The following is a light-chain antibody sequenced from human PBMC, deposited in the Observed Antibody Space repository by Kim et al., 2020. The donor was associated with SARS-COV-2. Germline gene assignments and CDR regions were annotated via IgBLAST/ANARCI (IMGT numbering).Light chain of an antibody. CDR3: QVWDSNTHVV. V-gene: IGLV3-21*04. CDR1: DIGSKS. J-gene: IGLJ2*01. CDR2: YDS. Sequence: VAPGRTARITCGGDDIGSKSVHWYQQTPGQAPLLVISYDSDRLSGIPDRFSGSNSGNTATLTINRVEAGDEADYHCQVWDSNTHVVFGGGTQLTVL.